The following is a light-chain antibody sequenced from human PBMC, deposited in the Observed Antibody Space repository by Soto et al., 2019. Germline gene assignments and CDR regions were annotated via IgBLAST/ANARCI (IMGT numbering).Light chain of an antibody. CDR1: QGISNN. V-gene: IGKV1-27*01. J-gene: IGKJ5*01. CDR2: AAS. Sequence: DIQMTQSPSSLSESVGDRVTITCRASQGISNNLAWYQQKPGKVPKLLIHAASTLQSGVPSRFSGSGSGTDFTLTISSLQPEDVATYYCQKYNSVPITFGQGTRLEIK. CDR3: QKYNSVPIT.